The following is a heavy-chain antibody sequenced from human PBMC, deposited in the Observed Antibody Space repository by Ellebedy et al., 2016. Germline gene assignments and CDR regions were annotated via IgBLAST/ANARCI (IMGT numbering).Heavy chain of an antibody. CDR2: VFPADSRV. Sequence: GGSLRLSCKASGADFANVFIAWVRPMHGKGLEWMGIVFPADSRVPYSPSFQGQVTLSADKSITTAYLQWSSLKASDTAMYYCARRGLLGGWSGSWGQGTLDTVSS. J-gene: IGHJ5*01. CDR1: GADFANVF. CDR3: ARRGLLGGWSGS. V-gene: IGHV5-51*01. D-gene: IGHD3/OR15-3a*01.